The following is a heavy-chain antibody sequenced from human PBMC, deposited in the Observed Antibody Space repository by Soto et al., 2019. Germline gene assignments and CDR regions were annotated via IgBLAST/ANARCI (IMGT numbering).Heavy chain of an antibody. CDR3: ARGGMDNYDFWSGSNYYYGMDV. J-gene: IGHJ6*02. CDR1: GGTFSGYA. CDR2: IIPIFGTA. D-gene: IGHD3-3*01. Sequence: SVKVSCKASGGTFSGYAISWVRQAPGQRLKWMRGIIPIFGTANYAQKFQGRVTITADESTSTAYMELSSLRSEDTAVYYCARGGMDNYDFWSGSNYYYGMDVWGQGTTVTVSS. V-gene: IGHV1-69*13.